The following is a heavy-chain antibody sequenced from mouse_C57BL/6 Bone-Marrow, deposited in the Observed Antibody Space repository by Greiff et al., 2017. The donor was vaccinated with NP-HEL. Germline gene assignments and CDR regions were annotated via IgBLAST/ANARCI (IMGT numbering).Heavy chain of an antibody. CDR1: GFTFSDYG. D-gene: IGHD2-3*01. CDR2: IRSGSSTI. V-gene: IGHV5-17*01. J-gene: IGHJ3*01. CDR3: ARGDDGYSFAY. Sequence: EVQGVESGGGLVKPGGSLKLSAASGFTFSDYGMHWVRQAPEKGLEWVAYIRSGSSTIYYADTVKGRFTISRDNAKNTLFLQMTSLRSEDTAMYYCARGDDGYSFAYWGQGTLVTVSA.